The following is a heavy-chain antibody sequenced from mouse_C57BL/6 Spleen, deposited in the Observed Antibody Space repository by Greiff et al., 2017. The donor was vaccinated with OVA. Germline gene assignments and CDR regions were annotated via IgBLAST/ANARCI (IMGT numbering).Heavy chain of an antibody. Sequence: EVKVEESGGGLVKPGGSLKLSCAASGFTFSDYGMHWVRQAPEKGLEWVAYISSGSSTIYYADTVKGRFTISRDNAKNTLFLQMTSLRSEDTAMYYCARSTGDYYAMDYWGQGTSVTVSS. V-gene: IGHV5-17*01. J-gene: IGHJ4*01. CDR3: ARSTGDYYAMDY. CDR1: GFTFSDYG. CDR2: ISSGSSTI.